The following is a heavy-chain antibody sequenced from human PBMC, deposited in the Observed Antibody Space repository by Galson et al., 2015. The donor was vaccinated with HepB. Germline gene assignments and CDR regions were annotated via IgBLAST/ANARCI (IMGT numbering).Heavy chain of an antibody. CDR2: FEPEDGET. CDR3: ATGGSDPGYGMDV. Sequence: SVKVSCKVSGYTLTELSMHWVRQAPGKGLEWMGGFEPEDGETIYAQKFQGRVTMTEDTSTDTAYMELSSLRSEDTAVYYCATGGSDPGYGMDVWGQGTTVTVSS. J-gene: IGHJ6*02. D-gene: IGHD3-10*01. CDR1: GYTLTELS. V-gene: IGHV1-24*01.